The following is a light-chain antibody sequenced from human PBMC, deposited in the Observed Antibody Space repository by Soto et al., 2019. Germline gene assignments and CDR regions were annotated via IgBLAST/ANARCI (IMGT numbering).Light chain of an antibody. Sequence: QSALTQPASVSGSPGQSITISCTGSSSDVGGYSYVSWYQQHPGKAPKLMIYEVNNRPSGVSNRFSGSKSGNTASLTISGLQPEDEADYYCSSYTTTTTVLFGGGTKLTVL. V-gene: IGLV2-14*01. CDR3: SSYTTTTTVL. J-gene: IGLJ2*01. CDR2: EVN. CDR1: SSDVGGYSY.